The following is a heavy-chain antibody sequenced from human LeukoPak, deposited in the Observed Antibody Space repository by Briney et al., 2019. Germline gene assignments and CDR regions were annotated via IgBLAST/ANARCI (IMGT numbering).Heavy chain of an antibody. D-gene: IGHD5-18*01. Sequence: GSLRLSCAASGFPFSSYWMSWVRQAPGKGLEWVANIKQDGSEKYYVDSVKGRFTISRDNAKNSLYLQMNSLRAEDTAVYYCATTPSYVDYWGQGTLVTVSS. CDR2: IKQDGSEK. V-gene: IGHV3-7*01. CDR1: GFPFSSYW. CDR3: ATTPSYVDY. J-gene: IGHJ4*02.